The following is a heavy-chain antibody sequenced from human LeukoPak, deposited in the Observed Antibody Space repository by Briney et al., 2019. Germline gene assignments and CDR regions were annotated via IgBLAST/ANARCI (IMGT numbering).Heavy chain of an antibody. V-gene: IGHV1-8*03. CDR3: ARGLRTMVRGVISDYYYYYMDV. CDR2: INHNSGNR. J-gene: IGHJ6*03. D-gene: IGHD3-10*01. Sequence: ASVKVSCKASGYTFTSYDINWVRQATGQGLEWMGWINHNSGNRGYAQKFQGRVTITRHTPINQAYMALSSLRSEDTAVYYCARGLRTMVRGVISDYYYYYMDVWGKGTTVTVSS. CDR1: GYTFTSYD.